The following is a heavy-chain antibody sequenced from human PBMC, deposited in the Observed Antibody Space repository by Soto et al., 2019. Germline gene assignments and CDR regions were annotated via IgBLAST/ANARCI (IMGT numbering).Heavy chain of an antibody. V-gene: IGHV1-69*13. Sequence: SVKVSCKASGGTFSSYAISWVRQAPGQGLEWMGGIIPIFGTANYAQKFQGRVTITADESTSTAFMELRSLRSDDTAVYYCARDPSNSSGFYDNNWVKLRHYGLDVWGQGTSVTVS. CDR2: IIPIFGTA. D-gene: IGHD3-22*01. J-gene: IGHJ6*02. CDR3: ARDPSNSSGFYDNNWVKLRHYGLDV. CDR1: GGTFSSYA.